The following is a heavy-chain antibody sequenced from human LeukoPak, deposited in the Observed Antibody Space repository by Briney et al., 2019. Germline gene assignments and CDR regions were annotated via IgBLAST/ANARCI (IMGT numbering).Heavy chain of an antibody. CDR3: AKEQRIRHCSEGVCMEGYYFDY. D-gene: IGHD2-8*01. V-gene: IGHV3-23*01. Sequence: GSRLLSCTGSGFNFNMFAMNWVRQAPGQGLEWVSGLSRGGGTTNYADSVKGRFTISRDKSKNMVFLQMNSLRPEDTAVYYCAKEQRIRHCSEGVCMEGYYFDYWGQGSMVAVSS. J-gene: IGHJ4*02. CDR1: GFNFNMFA. CDR2: LSRGGGTT.